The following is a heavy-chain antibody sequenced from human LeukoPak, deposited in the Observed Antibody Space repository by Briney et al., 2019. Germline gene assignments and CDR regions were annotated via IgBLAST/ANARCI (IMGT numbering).Heavy chain of an antibody. CDR2: IYYSGST. V-gene: IGHV4-59*01. J-gene: IGHJ6*02. Sequence: SETLSLTCTVSGGSISSYYWSRIRQPPGKGLEWIGYIYYSGSTNYNPSLKSRVTISVDTSKNQFSLKLSSVTAADTAVYYCARATPKRTYYYYGMDVWGQGTTVTVSS. CDR1: GGSISSYY. D-gene: IGHD1/OR15-1a*01. CDR3: ARATPKRTYYYYGMDV.